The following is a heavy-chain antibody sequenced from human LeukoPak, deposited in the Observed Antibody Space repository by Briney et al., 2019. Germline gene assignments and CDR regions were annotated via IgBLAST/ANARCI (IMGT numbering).Heavy chain of an antibody. Sequence: PGGSLRLSCAASGFTFSSYGMPWVRQAPGKGLEWVAVIWYDGSNKYYADSVKGRFTISRDNSKNTLYLQMNSLRAEDTAVYYCARGLSNSSSWPFDYWGQGTLVTVSS. CDR1: GFTFSSYG. V-gene: IGHV3-33*01. D-gene: IGHD6-13*01. CDR3: ARGLSNSSSWPFDY. J-gene: IGHJ4*02. CDR2: IWYDGSNK.